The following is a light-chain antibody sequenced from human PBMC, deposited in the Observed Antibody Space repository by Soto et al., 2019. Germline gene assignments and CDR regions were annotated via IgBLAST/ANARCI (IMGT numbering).Light chain of an antibody. CDR1: QGISSY. Sequence: DTQLTQSPSLLSAFVGDRVTITCRASQGISSYLAWYQQKPGKAPNLLIYAASTLQSGVPSRFSGSRSGTDFTLTINSLQPEDFATDYWQQLYSFPYTFGQGTKLEIK. J-gene: IGKJ2*01. CDR3: QQLYSFPYT. V-gene: IGKV1-9*01. CDR2: AAS.